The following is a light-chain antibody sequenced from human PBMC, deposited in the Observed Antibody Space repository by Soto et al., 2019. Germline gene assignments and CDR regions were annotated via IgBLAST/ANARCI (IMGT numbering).Light chain of an antibody. J-gene: IGKJ1*01. V-gene: IGKV1-9*01. CDR2: EAS. CDR3: QQYKSYRA. Sequence: IQLTQSPSSLSASIGDRVTITCRASQDINSYLAWYQQKPGKAPNLLIYEASILQRGVPSRFSGSGSGTEFTLTISSLQPDDFATYYCQQYKSYRAFGQGTKVDIK. CDR1: QDINSY.